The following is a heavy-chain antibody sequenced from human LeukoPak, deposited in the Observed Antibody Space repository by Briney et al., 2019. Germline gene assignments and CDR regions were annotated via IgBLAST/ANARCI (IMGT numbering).Heavy chain of an antibody. CDR2: IKQDGSEK. CDR1: GFTFSSYW. Sequence: GGSLRLSCAASGFTFSSYWMSWVRQAPGKGLEWVANIKQDGSEKYYVDSVKGRFTISRDNAKNTLYLQMNSLRAEDTAVYYCARDRSYRYFDYWGQGTLVTVSS. CDR3: ARDRSYRYFDY. D-gene: IGHD1-26*01. J-gene: IGHJ4*02. V-gene: IGHV3-7*01.